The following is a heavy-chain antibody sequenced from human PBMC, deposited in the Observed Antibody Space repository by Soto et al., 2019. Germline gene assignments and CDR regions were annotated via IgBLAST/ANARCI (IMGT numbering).Heavy chain of an antibody. Sequence: EEQLLESGGGLVQPGGSLIVSCAASGFIFRNHAMTWVRQAPGKGLEWVSTIGGGGVTKYYADSVKGRFTISRDNAKRTVLLQMNNMRAQDTAIYYSAKDGHIWNVYYHMDVWGKGTAVTVTS. D-gene: IGHD3-3*02. CDR2: IGGGGVTK. V-gene: IGHV3-23*01. CDR1: GFIFRNHA. CDR3: AKDGHIWNVYYHMDV. J-gene: IGHJ6*03.